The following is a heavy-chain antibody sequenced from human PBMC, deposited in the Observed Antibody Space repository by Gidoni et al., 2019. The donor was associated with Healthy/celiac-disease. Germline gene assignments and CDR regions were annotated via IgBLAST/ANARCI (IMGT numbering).Heavy chain of an antibody. V-gene: IGHV3-23*01. D-gene: IGHD2-15*01. CDR2: ISGSGGST. Sequence: EVQLLESGGGLVQPGGSLRLSCAASGFTFSSYAMSWVRQAAGKGLEWVSGISGSGGSTDYADAVKGRFTISRDNSKNTLYLQMNSLRAEDTAVYYCAKSKDIVVVVAATVFDYWGQGTLVTVSS. J-gene: IGHJ4*02. CDR3: AKSKDIVVVVAATVFDY. CDR1: GFTFSSYA.